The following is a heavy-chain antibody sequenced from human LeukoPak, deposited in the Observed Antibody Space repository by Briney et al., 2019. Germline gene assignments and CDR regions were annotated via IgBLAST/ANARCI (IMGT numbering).Heavy chain of an antibody. Sequence: ASVKVSCKASGYTFTSYGISWVRQAPGQGLEWMGWISAYNGNTNYAQKLQGRVTMTEDTSTDTAYMELSSLRSEDTAVYYCATGVIVKGSGWYWVDYWGQGTLVTASS. J-gene: IGHJ4*02. CDR3: ATGVIVKGSGWYWVDY. V-gene: IGHV1-18*01. CDR1: GYTFTSYG. CDR2: ISAYNGNT. D-gene: IGHD6-19*01.